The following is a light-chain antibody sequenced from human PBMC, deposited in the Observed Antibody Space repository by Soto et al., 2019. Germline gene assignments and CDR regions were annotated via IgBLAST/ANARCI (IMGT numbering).Light chain of an antibody. V-gene: IGLV1-40*01. CDR1: SSNIGANYD. CDR3: QSFDSSLSADV. J-gene: IGLJ1*01. Sequence: QSALTQPPSVSGAPGQRVTISCTGNSSNIGANYDVHWYQQLPGIAPKLLIYGNSYRPSGVPDRFSGSKSGTSASLAITGLQAEDEADYYCQSFDSSLSADVFGTGTKLTVL. CDR2: GNS.